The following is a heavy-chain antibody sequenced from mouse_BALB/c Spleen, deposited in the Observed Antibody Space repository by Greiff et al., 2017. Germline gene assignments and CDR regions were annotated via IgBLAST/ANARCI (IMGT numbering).Heavy chain of an antibody. CDR2: ISYDGSN. D-gene: IGHD2-1*01. V-gene: IGHV3-6*02. Sequence: EVHLVESGPGLVKPSQSLSLTCSVTGYSITSGYYWNWIRQFPGNKLEWMGYISYDGSNNYNPSLKNRISITRDTSKNQFFLKLNSVTTEDTATYYCARDYGNFAYWGQGTLVTVSA. CDR3: ARDYGNFAY. J-gene: IGHJ3*01. CDR1: GYSITSGYY.